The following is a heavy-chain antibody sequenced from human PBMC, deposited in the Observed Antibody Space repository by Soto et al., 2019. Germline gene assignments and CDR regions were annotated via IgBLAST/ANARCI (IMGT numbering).Heavy chain of an antibody. CDR2: ISKSGGTT. CDR3: VREGHYYFDY. V-gene: IGHV3-48*03. CDR1: GFTFSAYE. Sequence: VVSLRLSCAASGFTFSAYEMHWVRQAPGQGLEWVSYISKSGGTTYYADSVKGRFTTSRDDAKNSVYLQMSSLRPEDMAVYKCVREGHYYFDYWGQGALVTVSS. J-gene: IGHJ4*02.